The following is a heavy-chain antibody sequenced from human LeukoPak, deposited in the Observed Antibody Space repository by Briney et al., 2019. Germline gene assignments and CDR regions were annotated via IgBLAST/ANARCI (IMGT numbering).Heavy chain of an antibody. CDR3: ARHRTYYYDSSEDYFDY. CDR1: GGSISSYY. D-gene: IGHD3-22*01. J-gene: IGHJ4*02. CDR2: IYYSGST. V-gene: IGHV4-59*08. Sequence: PSKTLSLTCTVSGGSISSYYWSWIRQPPGKGLEWIGYIYYSGSTNYNPSLKSRVTISVDTSKNQFSLKLSSVTAADTAVYYCARHRTYYYDSSEDYFDYWGRGTLVTVSS.